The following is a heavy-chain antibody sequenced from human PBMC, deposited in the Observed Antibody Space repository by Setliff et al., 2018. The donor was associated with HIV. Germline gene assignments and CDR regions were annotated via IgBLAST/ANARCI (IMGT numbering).Heavy chain of an antibody. V-gene: IGHV4-39*01. CDR3: ARTTLTIFGVVIPDY. Sequence: SETLSLTCTVSGGSMNSSSYYWGWIRQPPGKGLEWLGSIYYSGKTYDNPSLKSRVTLSVDTSKNQFFLKLNSVTAADTAVYYCARTTLTIFGVVIPDYWGQGTLVTVSS. J-gene: IGHJ4*02. D-gene: IGHD3-3*01. CDR2: IYYSGKT. CDR1: GGSMNSSSYY.